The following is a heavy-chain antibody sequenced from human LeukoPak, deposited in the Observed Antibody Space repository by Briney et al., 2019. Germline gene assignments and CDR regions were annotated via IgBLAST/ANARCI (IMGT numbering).Heavy chain of an antibody. Sequence: GGSLRLSCTVSGFTVSSNSMSWVRQAPGKGLEWVSFIYSDNTHYSDSVKGRFTISRDNAKNTLYLQMNSLRVDDTAVYYCARAMPHDNWFDPWGQGSLVTVSS. CDR3: ARAMPHDNWFDP. J-gene: IGHJ5*02. V-gene: IGHV3-53*01. CDR1: GFTVSSNS. CDR2: IYSDNT. D-gene: IGHD2-2*01.